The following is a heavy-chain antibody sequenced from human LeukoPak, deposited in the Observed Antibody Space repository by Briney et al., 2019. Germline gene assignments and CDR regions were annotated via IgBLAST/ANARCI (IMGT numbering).Heavy chain of an antibody. V-gene: IGHV4-31*03. J-gene: IGHJ4*02. D-gene: IGHD6-13*01. CDR3: ARARSAAGNFDY. CDR1: GGSISSGGYY. CDR2: IYYSGST. Sequence: SQTLSLTCTVSGGSISSGGYYWSWIRQLPGRGLEWIGYIYYSGSTYYNPSLKSRVTISADTSKNQFSLTLSSVTAADTAVYYCARARSAAGNFDYWGQGTLVTVS.